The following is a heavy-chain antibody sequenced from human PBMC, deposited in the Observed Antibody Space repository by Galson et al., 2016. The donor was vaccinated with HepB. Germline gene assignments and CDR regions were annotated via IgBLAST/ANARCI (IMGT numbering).Heavy chain of an antibody. CDR3: ARVLPAADSYYYYGMDV. Sequence: SLRLSCAASGFTFSYYSMNWVRQAPGKGLEWVSFISSSSSYIYYADSVKGRFTISGDNAKNSLYLQMNSLRAEDTAVYYCARVLPAADSYYYYGMDVWGKGTTVTVSS. J-gene: IGHJ6*04. V-gene: IGHV3-21*01. CDR2: ISSSSSYI. D-gene: IGHD2-2*01. CDR1: GFTFSYYS.